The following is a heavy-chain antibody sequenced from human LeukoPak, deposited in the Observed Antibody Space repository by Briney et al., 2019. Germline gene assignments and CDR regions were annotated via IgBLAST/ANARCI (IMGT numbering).Heavy chain of an antibody. Sequence: GRSLRPSCAASGFTFTSDGMYWGRQAPGKGREWVAVISYDGSNKYYADSVKGRFTISRDNSKNTLYLQMNSLRAEDTGVYYCAKDPIAVAGNNYYRMDVWGQGTTVTVSS. CDR1: GFTFTSDG. D-gene: IGHD6-19*01. J-gene: IGHJ6*02. V-gene: IGHV3-30*18. CDR3: AKDPIAVAGNNYYRMDV. CDR2: ISYDGSNK.